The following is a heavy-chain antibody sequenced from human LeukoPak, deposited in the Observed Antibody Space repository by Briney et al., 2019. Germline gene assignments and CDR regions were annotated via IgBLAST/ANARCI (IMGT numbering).Heavy chain of an antibody. D-gene: IGHD6-19*01. CDR3: AGGSGWLIEQ. CDR1: GFALSNYY. V-gene: IGHV3-7*05. Sequence: GGSLRLSCTASGFALSNYYMSWVRQAPGEGLEWVANIRQDASEKFYVDSVKGRFTISRDNAKNSLSLQMNSLRVEDTAVYYCAGGSGWLIEQGGQGTLVTVSS. CDR2: IRQDASEK. J-gene: IGHJ4*02.